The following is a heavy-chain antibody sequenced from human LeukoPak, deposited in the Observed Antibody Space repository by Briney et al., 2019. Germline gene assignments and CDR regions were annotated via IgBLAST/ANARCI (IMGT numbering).Heavy chain of an antibody. CDR1: GGSMSSYY. CDR2: IYYSGST. J-gene: IGHJ4*02. D-gene: IGHD6-19*01. CDR3: ARFGPEGSGFFVDY. Sequence: SETLSLTCTVSGGSMSSYYWSWIRQPPGKGLEWIGYIYYSGSTNYNPSLKSRVTISVDTSKNQFSLKLSSVTAADTAVYYCARFGPEGSGFFVDYWGQGTLVTVSS. V-gene: IGHV4-59*08.